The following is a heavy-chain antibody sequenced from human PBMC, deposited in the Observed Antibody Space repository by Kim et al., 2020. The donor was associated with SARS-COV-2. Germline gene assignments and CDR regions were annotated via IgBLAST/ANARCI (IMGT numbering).Heavy chain of an antibody. V-gene: IGHV3-23*01. J-gene: IGHJ4*02. CDR2: ISDNGVRT. Sequence: GGSLRLSCRASGFTFSNYAVNWVRQTPGKGLEWVSSISDNGVRTYYTDSAKGRFTISRDNSQDTLYLHMYGLRAEDTAVYYCAKSMYGNRWAYFDYWGQG. CDR3: AKSMYGNRWAYFDY. CDR1: GFTFSNYA. D-gene: IGHD2-8*01.